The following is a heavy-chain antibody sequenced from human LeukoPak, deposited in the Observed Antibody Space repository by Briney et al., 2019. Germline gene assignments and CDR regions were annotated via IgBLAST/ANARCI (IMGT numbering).Heavy chain of an antibody. V-gene: IGHV3-30*18. J-gene: IGHJ6*02. D-gene: IGHD6-19*01. CDR1: GFTFSSYG. Sequence: PGGSLRLSCAASGFTFSSYGMHWVRQAPGKGLEWVAVISYDGSNKYYADSVKGRFTISRGNSKNTLYLQMNSLRAEDTAVYYCAKTTSGWLRYYYYGMDVWGQGTTVTVSS. CDR2: ISYDGSNK. CDR3: AKTTSGWLRYYYYGMDV.